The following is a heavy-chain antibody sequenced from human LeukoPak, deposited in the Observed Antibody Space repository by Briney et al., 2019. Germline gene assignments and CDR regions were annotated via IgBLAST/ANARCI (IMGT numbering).Heavy chain of an antibody. J-gene: IGHJ4*02. CDR1: GGSISTNSYS. D-gene: IGHD6-19*01. CDR3: ARLLLFIAVADY. CDR2: FYYSGST. Sequence: PSETLSLTCTVSGGSISTNSYSWGWIRQPPGKGLEWIGTFYYSGSTYYNPSLKSRVTISVDTSKNQFSLKLSSVTAADTAVYYCARLLLFIAVADYWGQGTLVTVSS. V-gene: IGHV4-39*01.